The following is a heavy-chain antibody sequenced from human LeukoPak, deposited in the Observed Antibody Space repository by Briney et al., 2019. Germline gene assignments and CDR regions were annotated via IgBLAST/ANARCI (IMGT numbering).Heavy chain of an antibody. V-gene: IGHV3-66*01. CDR2: IYSGGST. Sequence: PGGSLRLSCAASGFTFSSYEMNWVRHAPGKGLEGVSVIYSGGSTYYADSVKGRFTISRDNSKNTLYLQMNSLRAEDTAVYYCARGSDVVVPAAAGAFDIWGQGTMVTVSS. CDR3: ARGSDVVVPAAAGAFDI. CDR1: GFTFSSYE. D-gene: IGHD2-2*01. J-gene: IGHJ3*02.